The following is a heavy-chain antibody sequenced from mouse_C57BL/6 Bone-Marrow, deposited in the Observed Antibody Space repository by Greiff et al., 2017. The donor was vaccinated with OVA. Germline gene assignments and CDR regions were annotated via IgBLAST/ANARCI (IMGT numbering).Heavy chain of an antibody. CDR2: ISDGGSYT. V-gene: IGHV5-4*01. CDR3: ARDGGFDY. CDR1: GFTFSSYA. Sequence: DVKLQESGGGLVKPGGSLKLSCAASGFTFSSYAMSWVRQTPEKRLEWVATISDGGSYTYYPDNVKGRFTISRDNAKNNLYLQMSHLKSEDTAMYYCARDGGFDYWGQGTTLTVSS. J-gene: IGHJ2*01.